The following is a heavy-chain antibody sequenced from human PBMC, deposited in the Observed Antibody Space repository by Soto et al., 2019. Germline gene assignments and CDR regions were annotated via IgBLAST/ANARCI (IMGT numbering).Heavy chain of an antibody. J-gene: IGHJ4*02. CDR2: IFDGGST. CDR1: GFDVSTNY. V-gene: IGHV3-53*01. D-gene: IGHD4-17*01. CDR3: ARGYGDYHY. Sequence: EVQLVESGGGLIQPGGSLRLSCAASGFDVSTNYMSWVRQAPGKGLEWVSVIFDGGSTYYADSVKGRFTISRDNSKNPLYLQMTSLRVEDTAVDYCARGYGDYHYWGQGTLVTVSS.